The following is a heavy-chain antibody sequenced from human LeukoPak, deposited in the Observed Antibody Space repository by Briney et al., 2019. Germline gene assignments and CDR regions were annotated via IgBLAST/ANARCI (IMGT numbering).Heavy chain of an antibody. D-gene: IGHD3-10*01. V-gene: IGHV4-59*08. CDR1: GGSISSYY. CDR2: IYYSGST. CDR3: ARQRGVLSAYVDV. Sequence: SETLSLTCTVSGGSISSYYWSWIRQPPGKGLEWIGYIYYSGSTNYNPSLKSRITISVDTSKNQFSLKLSSVTAADTAVYYCARQRGVLSAYVDVWGRGTPVTVSP. J-gene: IGHJ4*02.